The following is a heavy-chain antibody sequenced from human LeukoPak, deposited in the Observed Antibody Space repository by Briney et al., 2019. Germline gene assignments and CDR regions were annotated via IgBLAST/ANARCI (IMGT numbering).Heavy chain of an antibody. Sequence: ASVKVSCKASGYSFTGHLVHWVRQAPGQGLEWMGWISPNTGGTKYAQKFQGRVTMTRDTSINTAYMELSRLRSGDSAVYYCAREGIIVAATAVTSDAFDFWGQGTMVTVSS. CDR3: AREGIIVAATAVTSDAFDF. V-gene: IGHV1-2*02. CDR2: ISPNTGGT. D-gene: IGHD2-21*02. CDR1: GYSFTGHL. J-gene: IGHJ3*01.